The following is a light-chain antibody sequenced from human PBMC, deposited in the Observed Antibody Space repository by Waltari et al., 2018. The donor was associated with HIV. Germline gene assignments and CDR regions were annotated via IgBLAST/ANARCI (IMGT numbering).Light chain of an antibody. Sequence: SYELTQPPSVSVSPGQTARITCSGDALPKQYAYWYQQKPGQAPVLVIYKDSERPSGIPWRFFGSSSGTTVTFTISGVQAEDEADYYCQSADSSGTPWVFGGGTKLTVL. V-gene: IGLV3-25*03. CDR2: KDS. CDR1: ALPKQY. J-gene: IGLJ3*02. CDR3: QSADSSGTPWV.